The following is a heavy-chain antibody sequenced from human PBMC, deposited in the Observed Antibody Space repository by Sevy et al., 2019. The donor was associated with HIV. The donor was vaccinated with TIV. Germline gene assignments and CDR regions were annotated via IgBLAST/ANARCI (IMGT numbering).Heavy chain of an antibody. Sequence: GGSLRLSCAASGFTFTNTWMSWVRQAPGKGLEWVGRIKSKTDGGTGGYAAPVKGRFSISRDDSKNTLYLQMNSLKTDDTAVYYCTTGDPYNRYGYMRPYFFDYWGQGTLVTVSS. CDR1: GFTFTNTW. CDR3: TTGDPYNRYGYMRPYFFDY. J-gene: IGHJ4*02. V-gene: IGHV3-15*01. D-gene: IGHD5-18*01. CDR2: IKSKTDGGTG.